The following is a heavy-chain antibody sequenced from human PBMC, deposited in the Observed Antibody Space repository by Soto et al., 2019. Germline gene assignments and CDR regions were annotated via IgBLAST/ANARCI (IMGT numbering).Heavy chain of an antibody. Sequence: PGGSLRLSCAASGFTFSSYSMNWVRQAPGKGLEWVSYISSSSSTIYYADSVKGRFTISRDNAKNSLYLQMNSLRDEDTAVYYCASIRDFWSGYFDYWGQGTLVTVSS. V-gene: IGHV3-48*02. CDR2: ISSSSSTI. D-gene: IGHD3-3*01. J-gene: IGHJ4*02. CDR1: GFTFSSYS. CDR3: ASIRDFWSGYFDY.